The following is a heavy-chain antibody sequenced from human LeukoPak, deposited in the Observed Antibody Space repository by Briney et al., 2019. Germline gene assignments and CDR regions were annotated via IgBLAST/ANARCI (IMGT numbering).Heavy chain of an antibody. CDR1: A. CDR3: AKDLWIQLWIGKYFDY. J-gene: IGHJ4*02. D-gene: IGHD5-18*01. Sequence: AMSWVRQAPGKGLEWVSAISGSGGSTYYADSVKGRFTISRDNSKNTLYLQMNSLRAEDTAVYYCAKDLWIQLWIGKYFDYWGQGTLVTVSS. CDR2: ISGSGGST. V-gene: IGHV3-23*01.